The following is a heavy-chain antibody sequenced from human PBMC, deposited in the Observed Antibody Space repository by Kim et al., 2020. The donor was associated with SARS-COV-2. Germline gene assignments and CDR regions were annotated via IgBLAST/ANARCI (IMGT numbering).Heavy chain of an antibody. CDR2: IYPGDSDT. V-gene: IGHV5-51*01. CDR3: ARGDYDILTGSNSLSDY. Sequence: GESLKISCKGSGYSFTSYWIGWVRQMPGKDLEWMGIIYPGDSDTRYSPSFQGQVTISADKSISTAYLQWSSLKASDTAMYYCARGDYDILTGSNSLSDYWGQGTLVTVSS. D-gene: IGHD3-9*01. CDR1: GYSFTSYW. J-gene: IGHJ4*02.